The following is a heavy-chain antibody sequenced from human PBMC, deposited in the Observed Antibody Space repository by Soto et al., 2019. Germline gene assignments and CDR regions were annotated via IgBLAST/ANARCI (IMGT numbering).Heavy chain of an antibody. J-gene: IGHJ4*02. V-gene: IGHV3-23*01. D-gene: IGHD3-16*02. CDR3: AKEMRDYVWGSYRXFDY. CDR1: GFTFSSYA. CDR2: ISGSGGST. Sequence: GGSLRLCCAASGFTFSSYAMSWVRQAPGKGLEWVSAISGSGGSTYYADSVKGRFTISRDNSKNTLYLQMNSLRAEDTAVYYCAKEMRDYVWGSYRXFDYWGQGTLVTVSS.